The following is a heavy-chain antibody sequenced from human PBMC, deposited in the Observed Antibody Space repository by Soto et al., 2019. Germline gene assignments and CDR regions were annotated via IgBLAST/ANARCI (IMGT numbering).Heavy chain of an antibody. J-gene: IGHJ4*02. CDR3: ARDVDTAMAHDY. CDR1: GGTFSSYA. D-gene: IGHD5-18*01. Sequence: SVKVSCKASGGTFSSYAISWVRQAPGQGLEWMGGIIPIFGTANYAQKFQGRVTITADKSTSTAYMELSSLRSEDTAVYYCARDVDTAMAHDYWGQGTLVIVSS. CDR2: IIPIFGTA. V-gene: IGHV1-69*06.